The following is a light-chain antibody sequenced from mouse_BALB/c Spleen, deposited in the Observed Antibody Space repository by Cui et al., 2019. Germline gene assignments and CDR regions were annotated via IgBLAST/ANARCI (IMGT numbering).Light chain of an antibody. Sequence: EIVLTQSPTTMAASAGDKITINCSASSSLSFIYLHWYQQRPGDSPQLSVYRPSTLSSVVSARFRGSVSVTSYSLSIGAMEGENIATYNSPQGSIITFTFGSGTKLEIK. CDR1: SSLSFIY. J-gene: IGKJ4*01. V-gene: IGKV4-91*01. CDR2: RPS. CDR3: PQGSIITFT.